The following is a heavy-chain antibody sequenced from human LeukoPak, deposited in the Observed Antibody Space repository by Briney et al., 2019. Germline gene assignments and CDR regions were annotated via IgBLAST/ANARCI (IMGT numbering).Heavy chain of an antibody. CDR3: ARDPGYSSGWTDRGWPLYAFDI. D-gene: IGHD6-19*01. J-gene: IGHJ3*02. Sequence: GASVKVSCKASGYTFTSYGISWVRQAPGQGLEWMGWISAYNGNTNYAQKLQGRVTMTTDTSTSTAYMELTSLRSDDTAVYYCARDPGYSSGWTDRGWPLYAFDIWGQGTMVTVSS. CDR2: ISAYNGNT. CDR1: GYTFTSYG. V-gene: IGHV1-18*04.